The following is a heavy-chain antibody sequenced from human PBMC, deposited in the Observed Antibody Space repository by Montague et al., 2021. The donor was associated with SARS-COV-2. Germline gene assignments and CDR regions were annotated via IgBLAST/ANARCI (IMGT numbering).Heavy chain of an antibody. CDR2: IHHGGST. V-gene: IGHV4-34*01. D-gene: IGHD2-8*01. CDR3: ARLGDGVETSPMLGVGPYYSYYYMDV. J-gene: IGHJ6*03. CDR1: GGSFSTYS. Sequence: SETLSLTCAVYGGSFSTYSWYWIRQPPGKGLEWIGEIHHGGSTNYNPSLKSRVTISADTSKNQFTLKLTSVAAADTAVYYCARLGDGVETSPMLGVGPYYSYYYMDVWGKGTTVTVSS.